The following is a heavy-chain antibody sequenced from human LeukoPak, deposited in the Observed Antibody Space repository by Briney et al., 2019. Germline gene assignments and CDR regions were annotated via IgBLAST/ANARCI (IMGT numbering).Heavy chain of an antibody. D-gene: IGHD3-10*01. V-gene: IGHV3-33*03. CDR3: AKPAGSPLYYYYMDV. J-gene: IGHJ6*03. CDR1: GFTFSSYG. CDR2: IWYDGSNK. Sequence: GRSLRLSCAASGFTFSSYGMHWVRQAPGKGLEWVAVIWYDGSNKYYADSVKGRFTISRDNAKNSLYLQMNSLRAEDTALYYCAKPAGSPLYYYYMDVWGKGTTVTVSS.